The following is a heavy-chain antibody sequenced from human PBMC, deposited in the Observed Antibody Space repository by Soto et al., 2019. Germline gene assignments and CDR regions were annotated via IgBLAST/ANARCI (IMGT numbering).Heavy chain of an antibody. CDR3: ARAGCGGDCYSGGVGY. D-gene: IGHD2-21*01. CDR2: INSDGSST. CDR1: GFTFSSYW. V-gene: IGHV3-74*01. J-gene: IGHJ4*02. Sequence: PGGSLRLSCAASGFTFSSYWMHWVRQAPGKGLVWVSRINSDGSSTSYADSVKGRFTISRDNAKNTLYLQMNSLRAEDTAVYYCARAGCGGDCYSGGVGYWGQGTLVTVSS.